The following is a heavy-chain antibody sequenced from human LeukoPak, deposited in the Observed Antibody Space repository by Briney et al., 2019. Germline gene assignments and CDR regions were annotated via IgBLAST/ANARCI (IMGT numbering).Heavy chain of an antibody. J-gene: IGHJ4*02. CDR2: IHTSGNT. D-gene: IGHD3-22*01. CDR3: ARLSPYDSGGYYAQFDS. Sequence: LETLCLSSAVSGGSIRSFYWSWIRQPPGKGLEWIGYIHTSGNTNYNPPLKSRVTISVDTSKNQFSLKLSSVTAADTAVYYCARLSPYDSGGYYAQFDSWGQGTLVTVSS. V-gene: IGHV4-4*09. CDR1: GGSIRSFY.